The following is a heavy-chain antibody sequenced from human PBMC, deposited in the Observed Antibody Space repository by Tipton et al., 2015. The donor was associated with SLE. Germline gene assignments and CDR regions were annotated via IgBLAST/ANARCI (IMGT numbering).Heavy chain of an antibody. V-gene: IGHV4-59*01. Sequence: TLSLTCAVYGGSFSSYYWSWIRQPPGKGLEWIGYIYYSGSTNYNPSLKSRVTISVDTSKNQFSLKLSSVTAADTAVYYCAGLRVTSDAFDIWGQGTMVTVSS. CDR1: GGSFSSYY. CDR3: AGLRVTSDAFDI. D-gene: IGHD2-21*02. CDR2: IYYSGST. J-gene: IGHJ3*02.